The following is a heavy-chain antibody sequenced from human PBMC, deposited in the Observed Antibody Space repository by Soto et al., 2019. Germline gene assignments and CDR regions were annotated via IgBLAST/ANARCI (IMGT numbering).Heavy chain of an antibody. CDR2: ISAYNGNT. D-gene: IGHD5-18*01. V-gene: IGHV1-18*01. Sequence: ASVKVSCKASGYTFTSYGISWVRQAPGQGLEWMGWISAYNGNTNYAQKLQGRVTMTTDTSTSAAYMELRSPRSDDTAVYYCARVRGYSYGYDYGMDAWGQGTTVTVSS. J-gene: IGHJ6*02. CDR1: GYTFTSYG. CDR3: ARVRGYSYGYDYGMDA.